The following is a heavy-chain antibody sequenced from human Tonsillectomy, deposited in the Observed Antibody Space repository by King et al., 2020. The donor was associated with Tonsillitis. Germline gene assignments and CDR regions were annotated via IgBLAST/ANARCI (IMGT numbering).Heavy chain of an antibody. CDR2: IKQDGSEK. D-gene: IGHD3-3*01. J-gene: IGHJ4*02. CDR1: GFTFSSYW. Sequence: VQLVESGGGLVQPGGSLRLSCAASGFTFSSYWMSWVRQAPGKGLEWVANIKQDGSEKYYLDSVKGRFTISRDNAKNSLYLQMNSLRAEDTAVYYCASLATQGYDFWSGYLDYWGQGTLVTVSS. V-gene: IGHV3-7*01. CDR3: ASLATQGYDFWSGYLDY.